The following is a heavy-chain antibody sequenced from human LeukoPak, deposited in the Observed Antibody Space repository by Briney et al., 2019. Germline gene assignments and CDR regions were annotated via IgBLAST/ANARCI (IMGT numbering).Heavy chain of an antibody. CDR2: IYYSGST. D-gene: IGHD3-22*01. Sequence: ASETLSLTCTVSGGSISSSSYYWGWIRQPPGKGLEWIGSIYYSGSTYYNPSLKSRVTISVDTSKNQFSLKLSSVTAADTAVYYCASRDYYDSSNGYWGQGTLVTVSS. J-gene: IGHJ4*02. CDR1: GGSISSSSYY. CDR3: ASRDYYDSSNGY. V-gene: IGHV4-39*07.